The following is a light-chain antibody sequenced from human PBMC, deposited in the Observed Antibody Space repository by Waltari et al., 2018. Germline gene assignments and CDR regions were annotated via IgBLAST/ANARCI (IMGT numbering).Light chain of an antibody. CDR2: DVS. V-gene: IGLV2-14*03. CDR1: SSDVGGYND. Sequence: QSALTQPASVSGSPGQSITISCTGTSSDVGGYNDVSWYQQHPGKAPKLMIYDVSNRPSGLSNRFSGSKSGNTASLTISGLQAEDEADYYCSSYTSSNTLGFGTGTKVTVL. CDR3: SSYTSSNTLG. J-gene: IGLJ1*01.